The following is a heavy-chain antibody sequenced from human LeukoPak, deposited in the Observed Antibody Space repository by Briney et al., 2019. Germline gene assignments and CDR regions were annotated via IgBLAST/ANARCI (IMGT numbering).Heavy chain of an antibody. CDR1: GYAFTSYG. V-gene: IGHV1-46*01. D-gene: IGHD3-3*01. CDR3: ARVGLRFLEWTYIGY. J-gene: IGHJ4*02. Sequence: ASMKVSCKASGYAFTSYGISWVRQAPGQGLEWMGIINPSGGSTSYAQKFQGRVTMTRDTSTSTVYMELSSLRSEDTAVYYCARVGLRFLEWTYIGYWGQGTLVTVSS. CDR2: INPSGGST.